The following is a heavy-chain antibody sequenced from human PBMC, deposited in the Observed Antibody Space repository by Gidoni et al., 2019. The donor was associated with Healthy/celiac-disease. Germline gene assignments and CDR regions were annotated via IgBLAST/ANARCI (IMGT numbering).Heavy chain of an antibody. D-gene: IGHD1-1*01. CDR1: GGSFSGYY. CDR2: INHSGST. V-gene: IGHV4-34*01. J-gene: IGHJ4*02. CDR3: ARGLRRGTLGD. Sequence: QVQLQQWGAGLLKPSETLSLTCAVYGGSFSGYYWSWIRQPPGKGLEWIGEINHSGSTNYNPSLKSRVTISVDTSKNQFSLKLSSVTAADTAVYYCARGLRRGTLGDWGQGTLVTVSS.